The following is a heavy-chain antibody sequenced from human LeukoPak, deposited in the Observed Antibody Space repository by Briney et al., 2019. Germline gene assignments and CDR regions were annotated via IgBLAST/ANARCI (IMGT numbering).Heavy chain of an antibody. Sequence: ASVKVSCKASGYTFTSYGISWVRQAPGQGLEWMGWISAYNGNTNYAQKLQGRVTMTTDTSTSTAYMELRSLRSDDTAVYYCAGKADSSGYRGLPDYWGQGTLVTVSS. J-gene: IGHJ4*02. D-gene: IGHD3-22*01. CDR2: ISAYNGNT. V-gene: IGHV1-18*01. CDR1: GYTFTSYG. CDR3: AGKADSSGYRGLPDY.